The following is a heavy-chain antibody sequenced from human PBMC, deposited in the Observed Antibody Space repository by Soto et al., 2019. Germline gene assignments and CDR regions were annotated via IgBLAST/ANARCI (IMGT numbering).Heavy chain of an antibody. J-gene: IGHJ3*02. V-gene: IGHV3-33*01. CDR1: GFTFSSYG. CDR3: ARRAPNDAFDI. Sequence: HPGGSLRLSCAASGFTFSSYGMHWVRQAPGKGLEWVAVIWYDGSNKYYADSVKGRFTISRDNSKNTLYLQMNSLRAEDTAVYYCARRAPNDAFDIWGQGTMVTVSS. CDR2: IWYDGSNK.